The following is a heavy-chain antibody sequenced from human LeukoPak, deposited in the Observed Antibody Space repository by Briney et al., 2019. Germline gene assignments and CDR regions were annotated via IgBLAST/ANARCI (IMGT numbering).Heavy chain of an antibody. D-gene: IGHD3-22*01. J-gene: IGHJ5*02. CDR1: GYTFTGYY. Sequence: ASVRVSRAASGYTFTGYYMHGVCEGPGQGVECGGWINTHRGGTNYTQKCQGRVTMTRDTSISTAYMELSRLRSDVTAVYYCARVSSGYYYVIASGDSDWFDPWGQGTLVTVSS. CDR2: INTHRGGT. V-gene: IGHV1-2*02. CDR3: ARVSSGYYYVIASGDSDWFDP.